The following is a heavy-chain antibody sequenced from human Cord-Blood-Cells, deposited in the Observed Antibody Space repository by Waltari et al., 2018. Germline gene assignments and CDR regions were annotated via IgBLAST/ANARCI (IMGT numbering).Heavy chain of an antibody. CDR3: ARIRRGFDAFDI. CDR2: INPNSGGT. CDR1: GSTSTGSY. V-gene: IGHV1-2*02. J-gene: IGHJ3*02. Sequence: QEQRGPSGAAVKKPGASVKVSCKAAGSTSTGSYMPRFPQAPGQGLEWMGWINPNSGGTNYAQKFQGRVTMTRDTSISIAYMELSRLRSDDTAVYYCARIRRGFDAFDIWGQGTMVTVSS.